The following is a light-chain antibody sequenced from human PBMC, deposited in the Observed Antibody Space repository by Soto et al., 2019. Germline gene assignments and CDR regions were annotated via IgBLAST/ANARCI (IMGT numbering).Light chain of an antibody. CDR3: QQYYSTPNT. J-gene: IGKJ1*01. CDR1: QSVLYSSNNKNY. Sequence: DIVMTQSPDSLAVSLGERATINCKSSQSVLYSSNNKNYLAWYQQKPGQPPKLLIYWASTRESGIHDRFSGSGSGTDFTLTISSLQAEDVAVYYCQQYYSTPNTFGQGTKVEIK. CDR2: WAS. V-gene: IGKV4-1*01.